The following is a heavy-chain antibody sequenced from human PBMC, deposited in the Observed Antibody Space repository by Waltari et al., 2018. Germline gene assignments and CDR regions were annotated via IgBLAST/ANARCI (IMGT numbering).Heavy chain of an antibody. CDR3: AGNVDTAMVTGFFWFDP. D-gene: IGHD5-18*01. V-gene: IGHV4-59*01. CDR1: GGSISSYY. Sequence: QVQLQESGPGLVKPSETLSLTCTVSGGSISSYYWSWIRQPPGKGLEWIGYIYYSGSTNYNPSLKSRVTISVDTSKNQFSLKLSSVTAADTAVYYCAGNVDTAMVTGFFWFDPWGQGTLVTVSS. CDR2: IYYSGST. J-gene: IGHJ5*02.